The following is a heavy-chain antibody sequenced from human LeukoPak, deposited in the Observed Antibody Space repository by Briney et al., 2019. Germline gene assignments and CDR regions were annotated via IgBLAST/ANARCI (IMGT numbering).Heavy chain of an antibody. CDR1: GGSISSSSYY. Sequence: SETLSLTCTVSGGSISSSSYYWGWIRQPPGKGLEWIGNIDYSGSTDNNPSLKSRVTISVDTSKNQFSLKLSSVTAADTAVYYCARRGLGGRAFDIWGQGTMVTVSS. CDR2: IDYSGST. D-gene: IGHD3-10*01. J-gene: IGHJ3*02. CDR3: ARRGLGGRAFDI. V-gene: IGHV4-39*07.